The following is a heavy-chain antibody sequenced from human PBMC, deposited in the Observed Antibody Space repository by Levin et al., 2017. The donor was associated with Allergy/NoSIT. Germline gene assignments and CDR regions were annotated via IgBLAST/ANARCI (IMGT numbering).Heavy chain of an antibody. CDR1: GYTFMSYD. Sequence: GESLKISCKPSGYTFMSYDINWVRQATGQGLEWMGRMNPNSGNTDYAQKFQGRVTLTRNTSLSTAYMELSSLRSEDTAVYYCARGVAAHLSHRDYFYYYYMDVWGKGTTVTVSS. CDR3: ARGVAAHLSHRDYFYYYYMDV. V-gene: IGHV1-8*01. CDR2: MNPNSGNT. J-gene: IGHJ6*03. D-gene: IGHD6-19*01.